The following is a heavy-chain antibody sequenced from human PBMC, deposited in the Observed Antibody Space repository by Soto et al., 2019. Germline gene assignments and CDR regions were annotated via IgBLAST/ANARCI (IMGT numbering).Heavy chain of an antibody. CDR2: ISSSSNYI. CDR3: ARDQAHPLATRYYLDV. J-gene: IGHJ6*03. Sequence: GGSLKLSCAASGFTFSSYSMNWVRQAPGKGLEWVSSISSSSNYIYYADAVKGRFSLSRGNAKNSLYLQMNSLRAEDKAVNYRARDQAHPLATRYYLDVWGKGTTVTVSS. CDR1: GFTFSSYS. V-gene: IGHV3-21*01.